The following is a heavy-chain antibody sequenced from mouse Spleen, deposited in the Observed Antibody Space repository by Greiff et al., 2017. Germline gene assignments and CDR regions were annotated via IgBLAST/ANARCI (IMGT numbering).Heavy chain of an antibody. CDR2: INPGSGGT. J-gene: IGHJ3*01. D-gene: IGHD1-1*01. V-gene: IGHV1-54*01. Sequence: VKLQESGAELVRPGTSVKVSCKASGYAFTNYLIEWVKQRPGQGLEWIGVINPGSGGTNYNEKFKGKATLTADKSSSTAYMQLSSLTSDDSAVYFCARAYGSSSWFAYWGQGTLVTVSA. CDR1: GYAFTNYL. CDR3: ARAYGSSSWFAY.